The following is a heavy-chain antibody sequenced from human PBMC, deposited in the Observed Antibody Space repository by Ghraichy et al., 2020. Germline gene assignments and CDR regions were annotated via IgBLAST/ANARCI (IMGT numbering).Heavy chain of an antibody. CDR3: SCSGGSCSVDY. Sequence: SETLSLTCAVSGGSISSSNYYWAWIRQPPGKGLEWIGSIYYSGSTYYNPSLKSRVTISVDTSKNQFSLKLSSVTAADTAVYYCSCSGGSCSVDYWGQGTLVTVSS. CDR2: IYYSGST. CDR1: GGSISSSNYY. D-gene: IGHD2-15*01. V-gene: IGHV4-39*01. J-gene: IGHJ4*02.